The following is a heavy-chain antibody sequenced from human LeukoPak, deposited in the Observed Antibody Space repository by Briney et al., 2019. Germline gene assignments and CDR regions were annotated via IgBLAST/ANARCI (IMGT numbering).Heavy chain of an antibody. V-gene: IGHV3-23*01. CDR3: AGRIPGRPSGPFDY. Sequence: GGSLRLSCAASGFTFSSYDMSWVRQAPGKGLEWVSTIRGSGGTTYYADSVKGRFTISRDNSKNTLYLQMNSLRAEDTAVYYCAGRIPGRPSGPFDYWGQGTLVTVSS. CDR2: IRGSGGTT. J-gene: IGHJ4*02. CDR1: GFTFSSYD. D-gene: IGHD6-19*01.